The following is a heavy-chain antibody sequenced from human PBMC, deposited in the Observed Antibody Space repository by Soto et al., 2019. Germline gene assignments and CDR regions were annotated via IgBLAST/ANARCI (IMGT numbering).Heavy chain of an antibody. CDR3: ARDPLWGTAMVLWYFDL. V-gene: IGHV3-30*19. CDR1: GFTFSSYS. D-gene: IGHD5-18*01. J-gene: IGHJ2*01. CDR2: ISYDGSNK. Sequence: PGGSLRLSCVASGFTFSSYSMNWVRQAPGKGLEWVAVISYDGSNKYYADSVKGRFTISRDNSKNTLYLQMNSLRAEDTAVYYCARDPLWGTAMVLWYFDLWGRGTLVTVSS.